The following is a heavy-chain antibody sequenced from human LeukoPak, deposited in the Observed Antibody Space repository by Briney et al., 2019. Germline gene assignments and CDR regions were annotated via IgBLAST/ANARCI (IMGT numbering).Heavy chain of an antibody. J-gene: IGHJ4*02. D-gene: IGHD3-3*01. CDR3: ARELVDYDFWSGYYPKCYFDY. Sequence: PSETLSLTCAVYGGSFSGYYWSWIRQPPGKGLEWIGEINHSGSTNYNPSLKSRVAISVDTSKNQFSLKLSSVTAADTAVYYCARELVDYDFWSGYYPKCYFDYWGQGTLVTVSS. CDR2: INHSGST. V-gene: IGHV4-34*01. CDR1: GGSFSGYY.